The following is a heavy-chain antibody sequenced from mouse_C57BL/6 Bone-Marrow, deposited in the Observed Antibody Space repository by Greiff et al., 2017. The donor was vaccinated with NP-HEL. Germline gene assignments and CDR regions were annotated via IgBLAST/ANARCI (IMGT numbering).Heavy chain of an antibody. Sequence: QVQLQQSGPELVKPGASVKISCKASGYTFTDYYINWVKQRPGQGLEWIGWIFPGSGSTYYNEKFKGKATLTVDKSSSTAYMLLSSLTSEDSAVYFCARRDYYGSHYYAMDYWGQGTSVTVSS. J-gene: IGHJ4*01. CDR3: ARRDYYGSHYYAMDY. CDR2: IFPGSGST. D-gene: IGHD1-1*01. V-gene: IGHV1-75*01. CDR1: GYTFTDYY.